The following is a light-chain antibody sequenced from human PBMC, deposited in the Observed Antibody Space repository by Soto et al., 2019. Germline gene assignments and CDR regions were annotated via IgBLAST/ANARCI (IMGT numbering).Light chain of an antibody. CDR2: SAS. CDR1: QAISSW. CDR3: QQAGSFPLT. J-gene: IGKJ4*01. V-gene: IGKV1-12*01. Sequence: DIQMTQSPSSVSASVGDRVTITCRASQAISSWLSWYQQKPGRAPKLLIYSASSLQNGAPSSFTGSGAGTDFTLTITSLQPDDSAIYDCQQAGSFPLTFGGGTKVDIK.